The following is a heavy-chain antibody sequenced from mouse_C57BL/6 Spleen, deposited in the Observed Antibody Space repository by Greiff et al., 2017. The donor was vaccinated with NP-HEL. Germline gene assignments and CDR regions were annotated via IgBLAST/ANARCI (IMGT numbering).Heavy chain of an antibody. V-gene: IGHV1-9*01. Sequence: QVQLKESGAELMKPGASVKLSCKATGYTFTGYWIEWVKQRPGHGLEWIGEILPGSGSTNYNEKFKGKATFTADTSSNTAYMQLSSLTTKDSAIYYCARRYYGGEDDWGQGTTLTVSS. D-gene: IGHD1-1*01. J-gene: IGHJ2*01. CDR2: ILPGSGST. CDR1: GYTFTGYW. CDR3: ARRYYGGEDD.